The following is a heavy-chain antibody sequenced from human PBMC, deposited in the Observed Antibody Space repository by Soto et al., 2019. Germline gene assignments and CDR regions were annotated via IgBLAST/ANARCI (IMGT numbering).Heavy chain of an antibody. J-gene: IGHJ5*02. CDR3: ARDEATNWFDP. V-gene: IGHV1-69*06. CDR1: GGIFSNYA. Sequence: QVQLVQSGAEVKKPGSSVRVSCKASGGIFSNYAFSWLRQVPGQGLELMGGIITSFGTTIYTQKFQGRVTITADKSTTTVYMELSTLTLEDTAMSYCARDEATNWFDPWGQGTLVTVSS. CDR2: IITSFGTT.